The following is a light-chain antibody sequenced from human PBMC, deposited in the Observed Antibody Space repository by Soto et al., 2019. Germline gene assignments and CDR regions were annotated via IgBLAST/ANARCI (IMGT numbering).Light chain of an antibody. Sequence: ENVFSTSPGILSLSPEERASLSCRASQSVSSEKLAWYQQKPGQAPRLLIFGASGRATGIPERFSGSGSGTDFSLTISRLEPEDSAVYYCQQYGSALLTFGGGTKVDI. J-gene: IGKJ4*01. CDR2: GAS. CDR3: QQYGSALLT. V-gene: IGKV3-20*01. CDR1: QSVSSEK.